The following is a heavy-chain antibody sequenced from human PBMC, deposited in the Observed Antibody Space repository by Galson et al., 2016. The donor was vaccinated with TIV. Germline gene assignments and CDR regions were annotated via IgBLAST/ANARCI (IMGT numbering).Heavy chain of an antibody. CDR1: GDSVSSTSAA. D-gene: IGHD3-3*01. CDR2: TYYRSTWYN. V-gene: IGHV6-1*01. J-gene: IGHJ4*02. CDR3: ARGAPSVFGVILTLVY. Sequence: CAISGDSVSSTSAAWNWIRQSPSRGLEWLGRTYYRSTWYNDYAASLKRRITINPDTSKNQFSLQLTSVTPEDAAVYYCARGAPSVFGVILTLVYWGQGTLVTVSS.